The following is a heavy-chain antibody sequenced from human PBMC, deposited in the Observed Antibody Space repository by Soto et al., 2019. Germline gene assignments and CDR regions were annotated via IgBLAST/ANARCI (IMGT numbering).Heavy chain of an antibody. CDR2: ISAYNGNT. CDR1: GYTFTSYG. D-gene: IGHD4-17*01. CDR3: ARTLYGDNVDY. J-gene: IGHJ4*02. V-gene: IGHV1-18*01. Sequence: ASVKVSCKASGYTFTSYGISWVRQAPGQGLGWMGWISAYNGNTNYAQKLQGRVTMTTDTSTSTAYMELSSLRSEDTAVYYCARTLYGDNVDYWGQGTLVTVSS.